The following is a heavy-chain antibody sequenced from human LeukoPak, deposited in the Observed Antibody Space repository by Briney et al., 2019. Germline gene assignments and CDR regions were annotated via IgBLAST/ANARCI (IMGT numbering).Heavy chain of an antibody. Sequence: PSETLSLTCTVAGGSMASSSNYWGWIRQPPGKGLEWIGSIYFSGNTYYNPSLKSRVNISVDTSKNQFSLKLSSVTAADTAVYYCARQRYSSGWYIDCWGQGTLVTVSS. J-gene: IGHJ4*02. D-gene: IGHD6-19*01. V-gene: IGHV4-39*01. CDR1: GGSMASSSNY. CDR2: IYFSGNT. CDR3: ARQRYSSGWYIDC.